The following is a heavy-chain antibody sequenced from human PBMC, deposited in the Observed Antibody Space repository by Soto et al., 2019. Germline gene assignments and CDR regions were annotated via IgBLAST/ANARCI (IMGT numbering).Heavy chain of an antibody. CDR2: IYSGGST. D-gene: IGHD3-22*01. Sequence: QPGGSLPLSCPASVYLFNIYCMHGVRRATGKGLEWVSVIYSGGSTYYADSVKGRFTISRDNSKNTLYLQMNSLRAEDTAVYYCAKLLYYYDSSGIFDYWGQGTLVTCSS. CDR3: AKLLYYYDSSGIFDY. V-gene: IGHV3-NL1*01. CDR1: VYLFNIYC. J-gene: IGHJ4*02.